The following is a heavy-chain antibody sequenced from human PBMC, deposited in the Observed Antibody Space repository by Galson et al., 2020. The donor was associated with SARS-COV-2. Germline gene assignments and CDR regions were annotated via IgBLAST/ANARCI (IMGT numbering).Heavy chain of an antibody. Sequence: PGGSLRLSCAVSGFKLTSNAMHWVRQAPGKGLEWVAVIWYDGSNKNYADSVKGRFTISRDSAKNTVYLEMNSLRAKDTAVYYCARRYYDWSVDYWGQGTLVTVSS. CDR1: GFKLTSNA. J-gene: IGHJ4*02. D-gene: IGHD3-9*01. V-gene: IGHV3-33*01. CDR2: IWYDGSNK. CDR3: ARRYYDWSVDY.